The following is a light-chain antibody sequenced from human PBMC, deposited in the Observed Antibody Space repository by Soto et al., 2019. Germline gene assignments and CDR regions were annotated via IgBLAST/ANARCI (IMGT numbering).Light chain of an antibody. V-gene: IGLV1-40*01. CDR3: QSFDSSLSASV. CDR1: SSNIGSHYD. J-gene: IGLJ1*01. CDR2: GNG. Sequence: QSVLTQPPSVSGAPGQRVTISCTGSSSNIGSHYDVHWYQQFPGTAPKLLIYGNGNRPSGVPDRFSGSKSGSSASLAISGLQPEDEADYYCQSFDSSLSASVFGGGTRSPS.